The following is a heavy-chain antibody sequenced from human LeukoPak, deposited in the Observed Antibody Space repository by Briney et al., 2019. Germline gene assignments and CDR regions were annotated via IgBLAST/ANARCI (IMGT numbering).Heavy chain of an antibody. CDR2: MNPNSGGT. V-gene: IGHV1-2*02. CDR3: ARGPYTGRGAFDI. CDR1: GYTFTGYY. J-gene: IGHJ3*02. Sequence: ASVKVSCKASGYTFTGYYVHWVRQAPGQGLEWMGWMNPNSGGTVYAQKFQGRVTMTRATSISTAYMEVSRLGSDDTAVYYCARGPYTGRGAFDIWGQGTMVTASS. D-gene: IGHD5-18*01.